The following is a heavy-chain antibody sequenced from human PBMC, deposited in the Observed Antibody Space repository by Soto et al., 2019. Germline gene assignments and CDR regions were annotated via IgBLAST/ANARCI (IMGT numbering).Heavy chain of an antibody. CDR2: ISYDGSNK. V-gene: IGHV3-30*18. J-gene: IGHJ4*02. CDR1: GFTFSSYG. D-gene: IGHD6-19*01. CDR3: EKEWKGYSSVGGGFHY. Sequence: QVQLVESGGGVVQPGRSLRLSCAASGFTFSSYGMHWVRQAPGKGLEWVAVISYDGSNKYYADSVKGRFTISRDNSKNTLYLQMNSLRAEDTAVYYCEKEWKGYSSVGGGFHYSGQGTLVTVSS.